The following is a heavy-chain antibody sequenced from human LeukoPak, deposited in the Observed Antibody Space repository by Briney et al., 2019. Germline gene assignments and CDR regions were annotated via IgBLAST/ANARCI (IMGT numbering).Heavy chain of an antibody. V-gene: IGHV1-8*03. Sequence: ASVTVSCKASGYTFSNYDINWVRQTPGQGLEWMGWMHPNSGNTGLALKFQGRLTITRNISISTAYMELSSLTSEDTAVYYCAREGGYYGSGSFFDYWGQGTLVTVSS. J-gene: IGHJ4*02. D-gene: IGHD3-10*01. CDR3: AREGGYYGSGSFFDY. CDR2: MHPNSGNT. CDR1: GYTFSNYD.